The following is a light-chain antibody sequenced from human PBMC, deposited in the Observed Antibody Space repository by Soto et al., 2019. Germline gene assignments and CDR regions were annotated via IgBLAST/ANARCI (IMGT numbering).Light chain of an antibody. CDR3: QQYNSYTYT. J-gene: IGKJ2*01. CDR1: QGISSW. V-gene: IGKV1-5*01. Sequence: DIQMTQSPSTLSASVGDRVTITCRASQGISSWLAWHQQKPGKAPRLLIYDSSTLESGVPSRFSGSGSGTEFTLTISSLQYDDFATYFCQQYNSYTYTFGQGTKVDIX. CDR2: DSS.